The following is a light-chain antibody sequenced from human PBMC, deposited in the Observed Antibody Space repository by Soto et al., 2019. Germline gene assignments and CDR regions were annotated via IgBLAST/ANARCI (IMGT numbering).Light chain of an antibody. V-gene: IGKV3-15*01. CDR1: QSVSSN. CDR2: GAS. J-gene: IGKJ4*01. Sequence: EIVMTQSPATLSVSPGERATLSCRASQSVSSNLAWYQQKPGQVPRLLIYGASTRATGIPARFSGSASGTEFTLTISSLQSEDFAVYYCQQYNNWPLTFGGGTKVDIK. CDR3: QQYNNWPLT.